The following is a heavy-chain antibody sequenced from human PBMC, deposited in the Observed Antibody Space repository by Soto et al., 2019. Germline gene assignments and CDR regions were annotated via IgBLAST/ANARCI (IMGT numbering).Heavy chain of an antibody. Sequence: QVQLVQSGAEVKKPGPSVKVSCKASGGTFSSYTISWVRQAPGQGLEWMGRIIPILGIANYAEKFQGRVTLTADKSTSTAYMELSSLRSEDTAVYYCARRIGFGGWDYWGQGTLVTVSS. J-gene: IGHJ4*02. D-gene: IGHD3-10*01. CDR2: IIPILGIA. CDR3: ARRIGFGGWDY. CDR1: GGTFSSYT. V-gene: IGHV1-69*02.